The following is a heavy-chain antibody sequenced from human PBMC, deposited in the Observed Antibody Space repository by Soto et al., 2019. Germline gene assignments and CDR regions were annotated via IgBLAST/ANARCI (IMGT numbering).Heavy chain of an antibody. CDR3: AKDSANIAARGSYFDY. Sequence: GGSLRLSCAASGFTFSSYAMSWVRQAPGKGLEWVSAISGSGGSTYYADSVKGRFTISRDNSKNTLYLQMNSLRAEDTAVYYCAKDSANIAARGSYFDYWGQGTLVTVSS. D-gene: IGHD6-6*01. CDR1: GFTFSSYA. V-gene: IGHV3-23*01. J-gene: IGHJ4*02. CDR2: ISGSGGST.